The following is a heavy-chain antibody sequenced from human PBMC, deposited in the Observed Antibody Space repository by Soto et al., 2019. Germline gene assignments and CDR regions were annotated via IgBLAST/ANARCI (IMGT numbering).Heavy chain of an antibody. Sequence: QVQLVQSGAEVKKPGSSVKVSCKASGGTFSSYAISWVRHAPGQGLEWMGGIIPIFGTANYAPKFQGRVTITADEATSTAYMELSSRRSEETAVYYCARWGSQAFDIWGQGTMVTVSS. CDR2: IIPIFGTA. J-gene: IGHJ3*02. CDR3: ARWGSQAFDI. V-gene: IGHV1-69*12. D-gene: IGHD3-10*01. CDR1: GGTFSSYA.